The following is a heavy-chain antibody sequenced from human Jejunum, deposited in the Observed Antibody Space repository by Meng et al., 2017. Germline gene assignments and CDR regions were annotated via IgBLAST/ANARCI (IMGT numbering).Heavy chain of an antibody. J-gene: IGHJ4*02. Sequence: HVTLQESGPGPGRPSETLSLTCTVSGGFASSGSYYWTWVRQSPGKGLEWIGYNFDNGRTNYNPSLKSRVTMSVDTSRNQFSLKLSSVTAADTAVYYCARDNWGSIDYWGQGVLVTVSS. V-gene: IGHV4-61*01. CDR1: GGFASSGSYY. CDR3: ARDNWGSIDY. D-gene: IGHD7-27*01. CDR2: NFDNGRT.